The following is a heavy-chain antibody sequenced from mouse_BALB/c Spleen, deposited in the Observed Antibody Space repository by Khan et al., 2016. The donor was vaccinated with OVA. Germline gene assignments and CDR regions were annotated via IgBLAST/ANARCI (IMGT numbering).Heavy chain of an antibody. CDR3: TGGRAY. J-gene: IGHJ3*01. V-gene: IGHV3-2*02. CDR2: ISYSGST. Sequence: EVQLQESGPGLVKPSQSLSLTCTVTGYSITSDYAWNWIRQFPGNKLEWMGYISYSGSTSYTPSLKSRISINRDTYKNQLFLQLNSVTTEDTATYYCTGGRAYWGQGTLVTVSA. D-gene: IGHD3-3*01. CDR1: GYSITSDYA.